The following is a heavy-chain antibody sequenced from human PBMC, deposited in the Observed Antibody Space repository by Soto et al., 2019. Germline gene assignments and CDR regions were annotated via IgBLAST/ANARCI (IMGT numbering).Heavy chain of an antibody. CDR3: AKVYGTGSYSYFDY. CDR2: ISGSGGST. D-gene: IGHD1-26*01. V-gene: IGHV3-23*01. Sequence: EVQLLESGGGLVQPGGSLRLSCAASGFTFSTYAMTWVRQAPGKGLEWVSSISGSGGSTYYADSVKGRFTISRDNSKNTLYLQMNSLRAEDTAVYYCAKVYGTGSYSYFDYRGQGTLVTVPS. CDR1: GFTFSTYA. J-gene: IGHJ4*02.